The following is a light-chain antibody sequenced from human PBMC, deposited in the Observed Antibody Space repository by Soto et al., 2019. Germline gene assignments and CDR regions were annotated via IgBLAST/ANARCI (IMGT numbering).Light chain of an antibody. V-gene: IGLV2-23*01. J-gene: IGLJ2*01. Sequence: QSALTQPASVSGSPGQSITISCTGTSSDVGSYNLVSWYQQHPGKAPKLMIYEDDKRPSGVSDRFSASKSGNTASLTISGLQAEDEADYYCCSYAGNSMVFGGGTKVTVL. CDR3: CSYAGNSMV. CDR1: SSDVGSYNL. CDR2: EDD.